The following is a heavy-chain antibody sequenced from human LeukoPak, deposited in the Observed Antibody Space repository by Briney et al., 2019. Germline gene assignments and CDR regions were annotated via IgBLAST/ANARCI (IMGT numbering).Heavy chain of an antibody. V-gene: IGHV1-69*06. CDR1: GGTFISYA. Sequence: SVKVSCKASGGTFISYAISWVRQAPGQGLEWMGGIISIFGTANYAQKFQGRVTITADKSTSTAYMELSSLRSEDTAVYYCARDPEIYCSGGSCIDYWGQGTLVTVSS. CDR3: ARDPEIYCSGGSCIDY. D-gene: IGHD2-15*01. J-gene: IGHJ4*02. CDR2: IISIFGTA.